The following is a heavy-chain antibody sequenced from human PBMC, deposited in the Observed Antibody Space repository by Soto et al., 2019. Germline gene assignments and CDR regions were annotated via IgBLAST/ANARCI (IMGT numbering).Heavy chain of an antibody. CDR2: IYPGDSDT. J-gene: IGHJ6*03. CDR1: GYSFTSYW. D-gene: IGHD1-1*01. Sequence: GESLKISCKASGYSFTSYWIGWVRQMSGKGLEWMGIIYPGDSDTRYSPSFQGQVTISADESINTAYLQWSSLKASDTATYYCARFPPAFPKDNHMDVWGKGTTVTVSS. CDR3: ARFPPAFPKDNHMDV. V-gene: IGHV5-51*01.